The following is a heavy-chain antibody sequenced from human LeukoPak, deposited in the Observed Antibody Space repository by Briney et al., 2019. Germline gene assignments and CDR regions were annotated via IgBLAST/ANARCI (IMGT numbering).Heavy chain of an antibody. CDR3: ARGATYYYDSSGFDP. CDR2: INHSGST. V-gene: IGHV4-34*01. CDR1: GGSFSGYY. D-gene: IGHD3-22*01. Sequence: SETLSLTCAVYGGSFSGYYWSWIRQPPGKGLEWIGEINHSGSTNYNPSLKSRVTISVDTSKNQFSLKLSSVTAAGTAVYYCARGATYYYDSSGFDPWGQGTLVTVSS. J-gene: IGHJ5*02.